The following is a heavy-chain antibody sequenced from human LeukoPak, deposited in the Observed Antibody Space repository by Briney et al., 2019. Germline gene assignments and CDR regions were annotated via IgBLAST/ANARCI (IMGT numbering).Heavy chain of an antibody. V-gene: IGHV3-23*01. J-gene: IGHJ4*01. CDR3: AKISRRISAHVD. D-gene: IGHD6-6*01. CDR2: IRGSGNTT. Sequence: PGGCLRLSCAVSGSTFRTYAISCVRQPPGKGLEWGSSIRGSGNTTYYADSVKCRFTISRDNSKYTLNLQVNSLRPEATTIYYCAKISRRISAHVDWGDGTLVTVSS. CDR1: GSTFRTYA.